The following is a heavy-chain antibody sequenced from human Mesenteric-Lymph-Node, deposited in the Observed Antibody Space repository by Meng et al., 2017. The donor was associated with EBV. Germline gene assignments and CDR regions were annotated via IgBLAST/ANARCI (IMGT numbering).Heavy chain of an antibody. CDR2: ISGYTGKP. J-gene: IGHJ1*01. V-gene: IGHV1-18*01. CDR3: ATVVESFTSSPEYFPH. Sequence: QKPGGSVEVSCKVSGFTFSTCGIPWVRQAPGQGLEWMGWISGYTGKPNYAQNLQGRVAVTTDTSSYTAYLELRSLTSDDTAVYFCATVVESFTSSPEYFPHWGQGTLVTVSS. D-gene: IGHD2-2*01. CDR1: GFTFSTCG.